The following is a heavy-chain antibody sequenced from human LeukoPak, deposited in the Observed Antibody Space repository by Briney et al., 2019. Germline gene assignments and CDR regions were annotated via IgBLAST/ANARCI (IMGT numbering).Heavy chain of an antibody. CDR3: SRDGIFTG. J-gene: IGHJ4*02. CDR1: GFTFNSYT. CDR2: ISSRSTYI. Sequence: KPGGSLRLSCAASGFTFNSYTMSWVRQAPGKGLEWVSSISSRSTYIYYADSVKGRFVISRDSANNSVYLQMNSLRAEDTAVYYCSRDGIFTGWGQGTLVTVSS. V-gene: IGHV3-21*01. D-gene: IGHD3-3*01.